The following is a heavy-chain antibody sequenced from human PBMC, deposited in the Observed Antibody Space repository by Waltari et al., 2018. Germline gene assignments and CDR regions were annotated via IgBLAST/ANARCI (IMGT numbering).Heavy chain of an antibody. CDR2: IYYTGST. CDR1: GGSISGFY. D-gene: IGHD2-21*02. V-gene: IGHV4-59*01. CDR3: ARGGGGDWEWFDP. J-gene: IGHJ5*02. Sequence: QVPLQASGPSLLKPSESLSLICAVSGGSISGFYWSWVRQPPGKGLDLIGYIYYTGSTNFNPSLKSRVTMSVDTSKNQFSLKLSSVTAADTAFYYCARGGGGDWEWFDPWGQGTLVTVSS.